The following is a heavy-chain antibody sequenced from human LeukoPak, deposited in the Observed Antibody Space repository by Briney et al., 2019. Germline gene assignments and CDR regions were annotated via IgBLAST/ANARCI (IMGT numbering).Heavy chain of an antibody. D-gene: IGHD3-10*01. Sequence: GGSLRLSCAASGFIVSSNYMSWVRQAPGKGLEWVSLIYSGGSTYYAASVKGRFTISRETSKNTVYLQMDSLSPEDTSLYYCARPQTHHPNSGFHLGDLEIWGQGTLVTVSS. CDR1: GFIVSSNY. V-gene: IGHV3-53*05. J-gene: IGHJ4*02. CDR2: IYSGGST. CDR3: ARPQTHHPNSGFHLGDLEI.